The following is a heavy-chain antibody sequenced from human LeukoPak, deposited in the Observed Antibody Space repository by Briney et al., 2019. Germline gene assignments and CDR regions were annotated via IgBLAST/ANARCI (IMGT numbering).Heavy chain of an antibody. J-gene: IGHJ4*02. Sequence: GSLRLSCAASGFTFSSYAMSWVRQAPGKGLEWIGSIYYSGSTYYNPSLKSRVTISVDTSKNQFSLKLSSVTAADTAVYYCARRPRYYGSGSYYPIDYWGQGTLVTVSS. V-gene: IGHV4-39*01. CDR1: GFTFSSYA. D-gene: IGHD3-10*01. CDR3: ARRPRYYGSGSYYPIDY. CDR2: IYYSGST.